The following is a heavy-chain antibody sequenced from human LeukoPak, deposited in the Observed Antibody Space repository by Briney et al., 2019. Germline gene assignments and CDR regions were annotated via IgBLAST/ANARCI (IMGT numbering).Heavy chain of an antibody. CDR2: IYYSGST. V-gene: IGHV4-59*01. CDR3: AREAGLPTGWFDP. CDR1: GGSISSYY. J-gene: IGHJ5*02. Sequence: PSETLSLTCTVSGGSISSYYWSWIRQPPGKGLEWIGYIYYSGSTNYNPSLKSRVTISVDTSKNQFSLKLSSVTAADTAVYCCAREAGLPTGWFDPWGQGTLVTVSS.